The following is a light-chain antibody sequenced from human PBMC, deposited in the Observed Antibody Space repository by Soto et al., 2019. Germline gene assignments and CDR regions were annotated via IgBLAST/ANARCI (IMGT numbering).Light chain of an antibody. CDR2: AAS. J-gene: IGKJ4*01. CDR3: QQSYSIPLT. Sequence: DIQMTQSPSSLSASVGDRVTITCRASQSISSSLNWYQQKPGKAPKVMIYAASTLQSGVPSRFSGSGSGTDFTLTISSLQPEDCATYYCQQSYSIPLTFGGGTKVEIK. V-gene: IGKV1-39*01. CDR1: QSISSS.